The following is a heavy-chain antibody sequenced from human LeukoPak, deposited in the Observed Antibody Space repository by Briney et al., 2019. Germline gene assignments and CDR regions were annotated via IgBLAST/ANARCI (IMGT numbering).Heavy chain of an antibody. CDR3: ARDRSGYANDAIAF. J-gene: IGHJ3*01. D-gene: IGHD3-3*01. V-gene: IGHV3-30-3*01. CDR2: LSYGGTNK. Sequence: HSGGSLRLSCAASGFTFSDYAMHWVRQAPGKGLEWVAVLSYGGTNKYYADSVKGRFTISRDNSKTTMFLQMNSLRAEDTAVYHGARDRSGYANDAIAFWGQGTMVTVSS. CDR1: GFTFSDYA.